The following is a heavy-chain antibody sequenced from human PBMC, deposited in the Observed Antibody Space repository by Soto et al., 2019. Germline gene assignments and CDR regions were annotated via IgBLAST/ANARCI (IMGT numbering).Heavy chain of an antibody. CDR2: ISGSGGST. D-gene: IGHD3-16*01. V-gene: IGHV3-23*01. J-gene: IGHJ6*03. Sequence: GGSLRLSCAASGFTFISYAMSWVRQAPGKGLEWVSAISGSGGSTYYADSVKGRFTISRDNSKNTLYLQMNSLRAEDTAVYYCANRFGYYSYYYMDVSGKGTTVTVSS. CDR1: GFTFISYA. CDR3: ANRFGYYSYYYMDV.